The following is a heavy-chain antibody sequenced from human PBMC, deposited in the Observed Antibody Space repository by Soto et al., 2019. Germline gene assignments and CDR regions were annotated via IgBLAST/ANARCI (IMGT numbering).Heavy chain of an antibody. CDR3: ARDKRVTMVGGWFDP. J-gene: IGHJ5*02. CDR2: IYHSGKT. V-gene: IGHV4-38-2*02. CDR1: GYSISSGYY. D-gene: IGHD3-10*01. Sequence: SETLSLTCVVSGYSISSGYYWAWVRQPPGKELEWIGSIYHSGKTYYKPSLRSRVTVSVDTSKNQFSMKLISVTAADTAVYYCARDKRVTMVGGWFDPWGQGTLVTVSS.